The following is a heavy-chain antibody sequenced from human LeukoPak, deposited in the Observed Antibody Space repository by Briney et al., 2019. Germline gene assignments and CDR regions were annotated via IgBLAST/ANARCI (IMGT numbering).Heavy chain of an antibody. CDR3: ARKGPATIADY. CDR1: GGFISSGNW. CDR2: IHHSVGT. Sequence: RSETLSLTCAVSGGFISSGNWWGWFRQPPGKGLERIGEIHHSVGTNYNPSLKSRVAISMDKSKNQFSLDVTSVTAADTAMYYCARKGPATIADYWGRGTLVTVSS. J-gene: IGHJ4*02. V-gene: IGHV4-4*02. D-gene: IGHD4-11*01.